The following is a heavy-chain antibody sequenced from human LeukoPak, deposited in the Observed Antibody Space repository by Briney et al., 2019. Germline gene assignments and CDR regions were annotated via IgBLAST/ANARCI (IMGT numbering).Heavy chain of an antibody. CDR3: ARAYYPGYCSSTSCYFDY. Sequence: PSETLSLTCTVSGGSITSYSWSWIRQPPGKGLEWIGYIYTSGSTNYNPSLKSRVTISVDTSKNQFSLKLSSVTAADTAVYYCARAYYPGYCSSTSCYFDYWGQGTLVTVSS. J-gene: IGHJ4*02. CDR1: GGSITSYS. V-gene: IGHV4-4*09. D-gene: IGHD2-2*01. CDR2: IYTSGST.